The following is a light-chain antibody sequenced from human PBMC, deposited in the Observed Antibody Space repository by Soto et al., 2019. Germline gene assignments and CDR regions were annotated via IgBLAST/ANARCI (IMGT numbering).Light chain of an antibody. J-gene: IGKJ5*01. Sequence: DVQMTQSPSTLSASVGDRVTITCRASQSISSCLDWYQQIPGKAPNLLIFAASSLASGVPSRFSGSGSGTDFTLTISSLQTEDFATYYCQQSYSNPITFGQRTRPEI. CDR2: AAS. CDR3: QQSYSNPIT. V-gene: IGKV1-39*01. CDR1: QSISSC.